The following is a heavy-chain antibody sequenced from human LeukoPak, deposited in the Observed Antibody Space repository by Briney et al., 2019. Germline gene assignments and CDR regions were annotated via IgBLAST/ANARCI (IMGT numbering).Heavy chain of an antibody. Sequence: SGPTLVKPTQTLTLTCTFSGFSLSTSGVGVGWIRQPPGKALEWLELFYWDDDKRYSPSLKSRLTITKDTSKNQVVLTMTDMDPVDTATYYCARIIVPQEDFDYWGQGTLVTVSS. V-gene: IGHV2-5*02. J-gene: IGHJ4*02. CDR1: GFSLSTSGVG. CDR3: ARIIVPQEDFDY. CDR2: FYWDDDK. D-gene: IGHD2/OR15-2a*01.